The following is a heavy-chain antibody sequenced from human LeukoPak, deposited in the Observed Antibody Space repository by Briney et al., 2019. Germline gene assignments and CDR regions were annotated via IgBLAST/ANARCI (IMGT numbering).Heavy chain of an antibody. Sequence: GGSLRLSCAASGFTFSNYGVHWVRQPQGKGLEWVGFIRYDGSNKYYADSVKGRFTMSRDNSNNTLYLQMNSLRAEDTAVYYCARSAPAIDIWGRGTMVTVSS. D-gene: IGHD6-13*01. CDR2: IRYDGSNK. V-gene: IGHV3-30*02. J-gene: IGHJ3*02. CDR1: GFTFSNYG. CDR3: ARSAPAIDI.